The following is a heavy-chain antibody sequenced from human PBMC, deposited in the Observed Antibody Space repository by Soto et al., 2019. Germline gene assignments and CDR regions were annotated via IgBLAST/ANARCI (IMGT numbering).Heavy chain of an antibody. Sequence: SETLSLASAVYGGSFSGYYWSWIRQPPGKGLEWIGEINHSGSTNYNPSLKSRVTISVDTSKNQFSLKLSSVTAADTAVYYCARDWTRGPPAASWFDPWGQGTLVTVSS. CDR2: INHSGST. CDR3: ARDWTRGPPAASWFDP. J-gene: IGHJ5*02. D-gene: IGHD3-10*01. V-gene: IGHV4-34*01. CDR1: GGSFSGYY.